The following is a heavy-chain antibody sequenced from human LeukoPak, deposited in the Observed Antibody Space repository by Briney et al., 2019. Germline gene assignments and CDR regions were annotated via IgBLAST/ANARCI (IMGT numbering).Heavy chain of an antibody. V-gene: IGHV3-30-3*01. CDR3: ARDRDRYSYTYYFDY. D-gene: IGHD5-18*01. J-gene: IGHJ4*02. Sequence: GGALRLSSAASVVSFCSYAMHRGRQAPGKGREWVAVVSYDGSNKYYADSVKGRFTNSRDNSKNTLYLQMNSLRAEDTAVYYCARDRDRYSYTYYFDYWGQGTLVTVSS. CDR1: VVSFCSYA. CDR2: VSYDGSNK.